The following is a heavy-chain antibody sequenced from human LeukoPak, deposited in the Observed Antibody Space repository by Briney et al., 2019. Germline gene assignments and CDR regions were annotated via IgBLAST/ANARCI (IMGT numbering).Heavy chain of an antibody. CDR3: AKERDYRVSTSCDY. V-gene: IGHV3-30*18. Sequence: PGGSLRLSCAASGFTFSNLGMHWVRQAPGKGLEWMAVISYDGKVTYYADSVKGRFTISRDNSKNTLYLQMTSLRGEDTALYYCAKERDYRVSTSCDYWGQGTQVTVSS. D-gene: IGHD3-10*01. CDR2: ISYDGKVT. CDR1: GFTFSNLG. J-gene: IGHJ4*02.